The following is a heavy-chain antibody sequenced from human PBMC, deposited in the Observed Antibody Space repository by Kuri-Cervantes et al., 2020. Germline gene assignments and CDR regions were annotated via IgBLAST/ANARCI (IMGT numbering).Heavy chain of an antibody. D-gene: IGHD2-21*01. CDR2: IYSGDST. Sequence: GESLKISCAASGFTFSSYGMHWVRQAPGKGLEWVSVIYSGDSTYYADSVKGRFTISRDNSKNTVYLQMNSLRVEDTAVYYCARDLGGYSTRYDAFDVWGQGTMVTVSS. J-gene: IGHJ3*01. CDR3: ARDLGGYSTRYDAFDV. CDR1: GFTFSSYG. V-gene: IGHV3-53*01.